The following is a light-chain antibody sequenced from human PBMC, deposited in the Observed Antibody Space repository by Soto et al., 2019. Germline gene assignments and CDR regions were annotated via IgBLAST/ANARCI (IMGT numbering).Light chain of an antibody. J-gene: IGKJ4*01. V-gene: IGKV1-9*01. CDR1: QDIAIY. CDR2: AAS. CDR3: EPRPSHPST. Sequence: IQLTQSPSSLYASVGDRVTITCRASQDIAIYLAWYQQKPGEAPKLLIYAASTLHGGVPSRFSGSGSGTDFALTITSLQAEDFASDKSEPRPSHPSTFAGGTKVDIK.